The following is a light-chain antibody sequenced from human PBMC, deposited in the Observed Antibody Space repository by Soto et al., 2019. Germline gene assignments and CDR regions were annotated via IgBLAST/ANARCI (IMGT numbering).Light chain of an antibody. V-gene: IGKV3-15*01. CDR3: QHYNKGPPLT. CDR2: GAS. CDR1: QSLSSN. J-gene: IGKJ4*01. Sequence: EIVMTKSPATLSVYPGERATLSCRAGQSLSSNLACYQQKPGQAPRLLIHGASTRATGIPARFSGSGSGTEFTLTIISVLSEDFGVYYCQHYNKGPPLTFGGGTHVEIK.